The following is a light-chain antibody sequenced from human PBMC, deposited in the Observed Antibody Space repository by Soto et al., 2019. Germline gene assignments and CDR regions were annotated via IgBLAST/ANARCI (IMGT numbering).Light chain of an antibody. V-gene: IGKV1-17*03. J-gene: IGKJ1*01. CDR3: LQRKSLPWT. CDR1: QDISNS. CDR2: PAP. Sequence: DIQMTQSPSAMSSSVGDRVTITCRASQDISNSLAWLQQRPGKVPKRLIYPAPSLQSGVPSRFSGSRSRKEFTLTIGSLQAEDFATYFCLQRKSLPWTFGQGTKVEIK.